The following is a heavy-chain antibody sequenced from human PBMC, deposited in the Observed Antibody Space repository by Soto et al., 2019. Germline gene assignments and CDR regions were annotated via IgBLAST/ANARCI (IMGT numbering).Heavy chain of an antibody. D-gene: IGHD2-15*01. CDR3: AKDGDIVVVVAATRGYDY. J-gene: IGHJ4*02. CDR2: ISGSGGST. Sequence: EVQLLEAGGGLVQPGGSLRLSCAASGFTFSSYAMSWVRQAPGKGLEWVSAISGSGGSTYYADSVKGRFTISRANSKNTLYLQMNRLRAEDTAVYYCAKDGDIVVVVAATRGYDYWGQGTLVTVSS. V-gene: IGHV3-23*01. CDR1: GFTFSSYA.